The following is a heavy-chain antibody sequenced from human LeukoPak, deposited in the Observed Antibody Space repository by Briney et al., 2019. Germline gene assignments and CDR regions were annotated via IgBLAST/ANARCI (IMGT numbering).Heavy chain of an antibody. CDR1: GFTFSNYG. CDR3: AKDPRAAGPYYYYYYMDV. CDR2: ISYDGSNK. D-gene: IGHD6-13*01. J-gene: IGHJ6*03. Sequence: GGSLRLSCTASGFTFSNYGMHWVRQAPGKGLEWVAVISYDGSNKYYADSVKGRFTISRDNSKNTLYLQMNSLRAEDTAVYYCAKDPRAAGPYYYYYYMDVWGQGTTVTVSS. V-gene: IGHV3-30*18.